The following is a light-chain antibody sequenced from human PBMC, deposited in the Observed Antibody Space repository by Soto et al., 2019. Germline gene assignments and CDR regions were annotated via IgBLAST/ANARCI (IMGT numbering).Light chain of an antibody. CDR1: QSVTSY. Sequence: DMQMTQSPSSLSASVGDRVTITCRASQSVTSYLNWYQQKPGKAPKLLIYTSSILQTGVPSRFSGSGSGTDFTLTISSXQPEDFATYYCQQSYTAPLNFGPGTKVDIK. J-gene: IGKJ3*01. CDR3: QQSYTAPLN. V-gene: IGKV1-39*01. CDR2: TSS.